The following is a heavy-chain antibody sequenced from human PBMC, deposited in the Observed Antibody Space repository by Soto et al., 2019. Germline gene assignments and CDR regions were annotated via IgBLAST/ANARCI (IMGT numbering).Heavy chain of an antibody. CDR1: GFTFSSYG. Sequence: GGSLRLSCAATGFTFSSYGRHWVRQAPGKGLEWVAVISYDGSNKYYADSVKGRFTISRDNSKNTLYLQMNSLRAEDTAVYYCSSSHRPYYYYRMDVWGQGTTVTVSS. CDR3: SSSHRPYYYYRMDV. V-gene: IGHV3-30*03. J-gene: IGHJ6*02. CDR2: ISYDGSNK. D-gene: IGHD6-6*01.